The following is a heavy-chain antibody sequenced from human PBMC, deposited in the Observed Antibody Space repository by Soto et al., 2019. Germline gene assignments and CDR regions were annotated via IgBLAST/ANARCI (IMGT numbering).Heavy chain of an antibody. Sequence: QAHLVESGGGVVQPGRSLRLSCAASGFTFTSYGMHWVRQAPGTRLEWVAVISYDGGLQHYADSVKGRFTISRDNSKNMVLLQKNSLRAEDTAVYYSVSDRGYGHASVPYSWGQGTLVSVSS. J-gene: IGHJ4*02. V-gene: IGHV3-30*03. CDR1: GFTFTSYG. CDR3: VSDRGYGHASVPYS. D-gene: IGHD5-18*01. CDR2: ISYDGGLQ.